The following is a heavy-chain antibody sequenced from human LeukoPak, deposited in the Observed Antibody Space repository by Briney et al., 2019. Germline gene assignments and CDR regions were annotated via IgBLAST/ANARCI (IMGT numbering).Heavy chain of an antibody. CDR3: ARGGKNYYDREIDY. J-gene: IGHJ4*02. CDR2: INHSGST. D-gene: IGHD3-22*01. Sequence: SETLSLTCAVYGGSFSGYYWSWIRQPPGKGLEWIGEINHSGSTNYNPSLKSRVTISVDTSKNQFSLKLSSVTAADTAVYYCARGGKNYYDREIDYWGQGTLVTVSS. CDR1: GGSFSGYY. V-gene: IGHV4-34*01.